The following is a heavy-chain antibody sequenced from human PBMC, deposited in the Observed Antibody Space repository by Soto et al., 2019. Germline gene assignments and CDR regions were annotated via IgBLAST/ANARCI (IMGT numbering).Heavy chain of an antibody. CDR1: GFTFSPFY. D-gene: IGHD6-13*01. CDR3: VRDRGYPDSFDI. CDR2: INGDGTTT. V-gene: IGHV3-74*01. J-gene: IGHJ3*02. Sequence: EVQLVESGGGLVQPGESLRLSCAACGFTFSPFYMHWVRQAPGKGLEWVSHINGDGTTTVYADSVKGRFTISRDNAKSTLYLQMSSLRTEDTAVYYCVRDRGYPDSFDIWGQGTMVTVSS.